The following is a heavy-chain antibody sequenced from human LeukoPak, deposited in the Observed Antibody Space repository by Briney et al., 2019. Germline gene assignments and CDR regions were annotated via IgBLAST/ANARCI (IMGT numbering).Heavy chain of an antibody. V-gene: IGHV3-30*02. CDR3: AKDRTNYDTAFDI. Sequence: GGSLRLSSAASGFTFSSYGMHWVRQAPGKGLEWVAFIRYDGSNKYYADSVKGRFTISRDNSKNTLYLQMNSLRAEDTAVYYCAKDRTNYDTAFDIWGQGTMVTVSS. CDR1: GFTFSSYG. J-gene: IGHJ3*02. D-gene: IGHD1-7*01. CDR2: IRYDGSNK.